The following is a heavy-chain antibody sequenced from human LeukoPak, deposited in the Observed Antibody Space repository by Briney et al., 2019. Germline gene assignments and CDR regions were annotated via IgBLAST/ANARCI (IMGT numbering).Heavy chain of an antibody. CDR3: ARTRVVPAAIGGGNWFDP. J-gene: IGHJ5*02. CDR2: INPNSGGT. V-gene: IGHV1-2*02. D-gene: IGHD2-2*02. CDR1: GYTFTGYY. Sequence: ASVKVSSKASGYTFTGYYMHWVRQAPGQGREWMGWINPNSGGTNYAQKFRGRVTMARDTSISTAYMELSRLRSDDTAVYYCARTRVVPAAIGGGNWFDPWGQGTLVTVSS.